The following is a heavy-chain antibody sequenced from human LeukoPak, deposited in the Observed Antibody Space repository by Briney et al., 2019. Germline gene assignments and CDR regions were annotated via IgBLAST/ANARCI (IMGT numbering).Heavy chain of an antibody. V-gene: IGHV4-39*01. D-gene: IGHD3/OR15-3a*01. CDR2: IHYAGST. J-gene: IGHJ4*02. CDR3: ATSWTLYPHFDY. Sequence: PSETLSLTCTVSGGSTITNTYYRGWIRQPPGKGLEWIGSIHYAGSTYYNPTLKSRVTLSVDTSMNQFSLKLSSVTAADTALYYCATSWTLYPHFDYWGQGTLVTVSS. CDR1: GGSTITNTYY.